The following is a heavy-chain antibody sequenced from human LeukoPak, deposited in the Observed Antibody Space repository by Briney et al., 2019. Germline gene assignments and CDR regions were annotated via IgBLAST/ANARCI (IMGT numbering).Heavy chain of an antibody. CDR2: VNPSAGST. D-gene: IGHD6-19*01. Sequence: ASVKVSCKASRYTFTTYYIHWVRQAPGQGLEWMGIVNPSAGSTSYAQKFQGRVTMTRDTSTSTVYMELSSLRSEDTAVYYCARGGGTAVADRKSKFDDWGQGTLVTVSS. V-gene: IGHV1-46*01. J-gene: IGHJ4*02. CDR3: ARGGGTAVADRKSKFDD. CDR1: RYTFTTYY.